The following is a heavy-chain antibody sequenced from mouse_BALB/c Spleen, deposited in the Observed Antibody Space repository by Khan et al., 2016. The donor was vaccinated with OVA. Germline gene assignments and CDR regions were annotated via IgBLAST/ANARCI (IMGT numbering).Heavy chain of an antibody. CDR1: GYTFTSYT. D-gene: IGHD2-14*01. Sequence: QVRLQQSGAELARPGASVKMFCKASGYTFTSYTIHWIKERPGQGLEWIGYINPSNGYTNYNQKFKDKATLTTDKSSTTAYLQLSSLTSDDSAVYNCVRDGAYHRNDGWFAYWGQGTLVTVSA. CDR3: VRDGAYHRNDGWFAY. CDR2: INPSNGYT. J-gene: IGHJ3*01. V-gene: IGHV1-4*01.